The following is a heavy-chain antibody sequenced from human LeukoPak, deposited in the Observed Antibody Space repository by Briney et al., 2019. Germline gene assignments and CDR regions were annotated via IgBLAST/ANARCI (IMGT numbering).Heavy chain of an antibody. CDR2: MNPNSGNT. Sequence: GASVTVSCMASGYTFTSYDINWVRQATGQGLEWMGWMNPNSGNTGYAQKFQGRVTMTRNTSISTAYMELSSLRSEDTAVYYCARSEIEYDYAWGSYRARDFDYWGQGTLVTVSS. CDR1: GYTFTSYD. CDR3: ARSEIEYDYAWGSYRARDFDY. J-gene: IGHJ4*02. D-gene: IGHD3-16*02. V-gene: IGHV1-8*01.